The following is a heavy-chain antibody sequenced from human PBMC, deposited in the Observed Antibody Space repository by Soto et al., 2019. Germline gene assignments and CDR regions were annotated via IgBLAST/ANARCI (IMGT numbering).Heavy chain of an antibody. CDR3: ARARGSSSKWFDP. CDR1: GYTFTGYY. CDR2: INPNSGGT. V-gene: IGHV1-2*02. J-gene: IGHJ5*02. D-gene: IGHD6-13*01. Sequence: QVHLVQSGAEVKKPGASVKVSCKASGYTFTGYYMNCVRQAPGQGLEWMGWINPNSGGTNYAQKFQGRVTITRDTSISTAYMELSRLISDDTAVYYCARARGSSSKWFDPWCQGTLVTVSS.